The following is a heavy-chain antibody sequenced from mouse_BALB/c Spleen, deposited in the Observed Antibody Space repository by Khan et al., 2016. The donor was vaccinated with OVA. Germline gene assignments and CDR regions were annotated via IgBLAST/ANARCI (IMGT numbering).Heavy chain of an antibody. CDR1: GFSLTTYD. CDR2: IWAGGNT. D-gene: IGHD6-1*01. V-gene: IGHV2-9*02. J-gene: IGHJ4*01. Sequence: QVQLKESGPGLVAPSQSLSITCTVSGFSLTTYDVHWVRQPPGKGLEWLGIIWAGGNTNYNSALMSRQSISKDNSKCQVFLKMNSMQTDDTALYYCARSAVMDYWGQGTSVTVSS. CDR3: ARSAVMDY.